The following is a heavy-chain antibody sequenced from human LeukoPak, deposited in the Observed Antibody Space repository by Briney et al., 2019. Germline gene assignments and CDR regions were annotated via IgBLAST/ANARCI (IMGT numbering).Heavy chain of an antibody. J-gene: IGHJ3*02. CDR1: GYTFTSYA. V-gene: IGHV1-3*01. Sequence: ASVKVSCKASGYTFTSYAMHWVRQAPGQRLEWMGWINAGNGNTKYSQKFQGRVTMTTDTSTSTAYMELRSLRSDDTAVYYCARAGGYYYDSSGYTLPDAFDIWGQGTMVTVSS. CDR3: ARAGGYYYDSSGYTLPDAFDI. CDR2: INAGNGNT. D-gene: IGHD3-22*01.